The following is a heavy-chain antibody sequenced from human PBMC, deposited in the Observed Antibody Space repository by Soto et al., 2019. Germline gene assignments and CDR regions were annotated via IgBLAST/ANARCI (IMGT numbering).Heavy chain of an antibody. V-gene: IGHV1-18*01. CDR2: ISAYNGNR. J-gene: IGHJ6*02. Sequence: QDQLVQSGAEVKKPGASVKVSCKASGYTFNNYGISWVRQAPGQGLEWMGWISAYNGNRNYAQKFQGRVSMTTETSMSTAYMELRSLRSDDTAVYYCARGASHYYYYYGMDVWGQGTTVTVSS. CDR3: ARGASHYYYYYGMDV. CDR1: GYTFNNYG.